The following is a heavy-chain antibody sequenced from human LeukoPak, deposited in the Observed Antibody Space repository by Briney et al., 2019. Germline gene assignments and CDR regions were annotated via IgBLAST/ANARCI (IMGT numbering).Heavy chain of an antibody. V-gene: IGHV3-30*04. CDR2: ISYDGSNK. D-gene: IGHD3-10*01. CDR3: AKDLTGMVRGEGAFDY. CDR1: GFTFSSYA. J-gene: IGHJ4*02. Sequence: PGGSLRLSCAASGFTFSSYAMHWVRQAQGKGLEWVAVISYDGSNKYYADSVKGRFTISRDNSKNTLYLQMNSLRAEDTAVYYCAKDLTGMVRGEGAFDYWGQGTLVTVSS.